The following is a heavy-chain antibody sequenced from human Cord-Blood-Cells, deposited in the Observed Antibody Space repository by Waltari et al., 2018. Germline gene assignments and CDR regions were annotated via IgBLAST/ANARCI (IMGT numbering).Heavy chain of an antibody. Sequence: QVQLVESGGGVVQPGRSLRLSCAASGFTFSSYGMHWVRQAPGKGLEWVAVISYDGSNKYYADSVKGRFTISRDNSKNPLYLQMNSLRAEDTAVYYCAKARGGYADYWGQGTLVTVSS. J-gene: IGHJ4*02. CDR1: GFTFSSYG. D-gene: IGHD5-12*01. CDR3: AKARGGYADY. V-gene: IGHV3-30*18. CDR2: ISYDGSNK.